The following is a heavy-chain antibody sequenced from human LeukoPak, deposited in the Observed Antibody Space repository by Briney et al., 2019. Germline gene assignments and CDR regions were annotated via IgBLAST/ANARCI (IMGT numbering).Heavy chain of an antibody. D-gene: IGHD4-17*01. J-gene: IGHJ4*02. CDR2: INPNSGGT. CDR1: GYTFTGYY. Sequence: ASVKVSCKASGYTFTGYYMHWVRQAPGQGLEWMGWINPNSGGTNYAQTYQGRVTMTRDTSITTAYMELSSLRSDDTAVYYCARGTVTNFDYWGQGTLVTVSS. V-gene: IGHV1-2*02. CDR3: ARGTVTNFDY.